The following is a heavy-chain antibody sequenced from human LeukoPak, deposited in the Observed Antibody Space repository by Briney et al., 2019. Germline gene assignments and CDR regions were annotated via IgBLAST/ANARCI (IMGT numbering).Heavy chain of an antibody. J-gene: IGHJ3*02. Sequence: GGSLRLSCAASGFTFKNSAMSWVRQAPGRGLEWVSTISGSRDNSYYADSVKGRFTISRDFSQNTLYLEMNSLTADDTALYYCANLGIAASHTGNDAFDIWGQGTMVTVSS. D-gene: IGHD6-13*01. CDR1: GFTFKNSA. CDR2: ISGSRDNS. V-gene: IGHV3-23*01. CDR3: ANLGIAASHTGNDAFDI.